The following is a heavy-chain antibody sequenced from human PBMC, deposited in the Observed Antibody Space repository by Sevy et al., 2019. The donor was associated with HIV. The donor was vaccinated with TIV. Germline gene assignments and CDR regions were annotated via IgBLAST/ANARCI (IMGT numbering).Heavy chain of an antibody. CDR2: ISYDGSNK. J-gene: IGHJ6*03. V-gene: IGHV3-30*18. D-gene: IGHD3-10*01. CDR3: AKFAGLYYYYMDV. CDR1: GFTFSSYG. Sequence: GGSLRLSCAASGFTFSSYGMHWVRQAPGKGLEWVAVISYDGSNKYYADSVKGRFTISRDNSKNTLYLQMNSLRVEDTAVYYCAKFAGLYYYYMDVWGKGTTVTVSS.